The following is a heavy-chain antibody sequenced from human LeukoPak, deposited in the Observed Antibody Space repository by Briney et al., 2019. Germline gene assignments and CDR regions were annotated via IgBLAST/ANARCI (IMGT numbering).Heavy chain of an antibody. CDR2: ISAYNGNT. Sequence: GASVKVSCKASGYTFISYGISWVRQAPGQGLEWMGRISAYNGNTNYAQKLQGRVTMTTDTSTSTAYMELRSLRSDDTAVYYCARDLGGSPKGYFDLWGRGTLVTVSS. J-gene: IGHJ2*01. V-gene: IGHV1-18*01. D-gene: IGHD3-16*01. CDR1: GYTFISYG. CDR3: ARDLGGSPKGYFDL.